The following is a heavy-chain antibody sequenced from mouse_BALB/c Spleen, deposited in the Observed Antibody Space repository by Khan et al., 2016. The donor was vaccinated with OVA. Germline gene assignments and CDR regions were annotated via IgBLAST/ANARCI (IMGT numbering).Heavy chain of an antibody. CDR2: INTETGEP. CDR1: GYTFTDYS. Sequence: QIQLVQSGPELKKPGETVKISCKASGYTFTDYSMHWVKQAPGKGLKWMGWINTETGEPTYADDFKGRFASSLETSASTAYLQINNLKNEDTATYICARSGSYDGFDYWGQGTTLTVSS. V-gene: IGHV9-2-1*01. CDR3: ARSGSYDGFDY. J-gene: IGHJ2*01. D-gene: IGHD2-12*01.